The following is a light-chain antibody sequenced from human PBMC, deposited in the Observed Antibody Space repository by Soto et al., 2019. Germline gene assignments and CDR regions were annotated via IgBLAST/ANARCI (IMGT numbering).Light chain of an antibody. V-gene: IGLV2-14*01. CDR2: EVS. CDR1: SSDVGGYNS. Sequence: QSVLTQPASVSGSPGQSITISCTGTSSDVGGYNSVSWYQQHPGKAPNLMIYEVSNRPSGVSNRFSGSKSGNTASLTISGLQAEDEADYFCASSTSDSFYVLGTGTKVTVL. CDR3: ASSTSDSFYV. J-gene: IGLJ1*01.